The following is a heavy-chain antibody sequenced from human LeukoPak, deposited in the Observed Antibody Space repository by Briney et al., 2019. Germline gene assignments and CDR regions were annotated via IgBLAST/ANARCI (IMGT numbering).Heavy chain of an antibody. D-gene: IGHD2-21*02. Sequence: PSETLSLTCTVSGGPISSYYWGWIRQPPGKGLEWIGEIFHRGNTNYNPSLKSRVTISVDTSKNQFSLTLTSVTAADTAVYHCARTYCSGGDCFFSDIWGQGTMVTVSS. CDR1: GGPISSYY. CDR2: IFHRGNT. V-gene: IGHV4-59*12. J-gene: IGHJ3*02. CDR3: ARTYCSGGDCFFSDI.